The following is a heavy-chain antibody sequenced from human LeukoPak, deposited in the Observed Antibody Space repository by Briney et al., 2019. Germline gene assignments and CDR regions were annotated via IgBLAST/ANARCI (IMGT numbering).Heavy chain of an antibody. CDR2: MSPKTGKT. CDR3: ARDVGWTVGPTKLDS. D-gene: IGHD1-26*01. CDR1: GYTFTSHD. J-gene: IGHJ5*01. Sequence: ASVKVSCKASGYTFTSHDINWVRQATGQGLEWMGWMSPKTGKTGYASRFQGRVTMTSNPSISTAYLELSSLRSDDTAVYHCARDVGWTVGPTKLDSWGQGTLVTVSS. V-gene: IGHV1-8*01.